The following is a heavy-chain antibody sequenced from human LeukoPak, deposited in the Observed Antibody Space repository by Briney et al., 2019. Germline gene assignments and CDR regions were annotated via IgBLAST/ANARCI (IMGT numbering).Heavy chain of an antibody. CDR2: INPSGGGI. Sequence: ASVKVSCKASGYTFTSYYLHWVRQAPGQGLELMGIINPSGGGISYAQKLQGRVTMTSDTSTSTVYMELSSLRSEDTAVYFCSRVSTQDPIYYGAGRYDYWAKGNLVTVSS. CDR3: SRVSTQDPIYYGAGRYDY. CDR1: GYTFTSYY. V-gene: IGHV1-46*04. J-gene: IGHJ4*01. D-gene: IGHD3-10*01.